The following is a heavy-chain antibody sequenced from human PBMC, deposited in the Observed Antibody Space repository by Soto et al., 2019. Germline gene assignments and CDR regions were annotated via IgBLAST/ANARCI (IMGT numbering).Heavy chain of an antibody. CDR3: AHHYGYYDSSGYSSTVLDY. CDR1: GFSLSTSGVG. Sequence: SGPTLVNPTQTLTLTCTFSGFSLSTSGVGVGWIRQPPGKALEWLALIYWDDDKRYSPSLKSRLTITKDTSKNQVVLTMTNMDPVDTATYYCAHHYGYYDSSGYSSTVLDYWGQGTLVTVSS. J-gene: IGHJ4*02. CDR2: IYWDDDK. D-gene: IGHD3-22*01. V-gene: IGHV2-5*02.